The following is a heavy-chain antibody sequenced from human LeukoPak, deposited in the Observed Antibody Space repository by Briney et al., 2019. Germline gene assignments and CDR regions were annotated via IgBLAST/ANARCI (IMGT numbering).Heavy chain of an antibody. D-gene: IGHD4-11*01. Sequence: SETLSLTCAVSGYSISSGYFWGWIRQPPGKGLEWIGSIYHSRSTYYNPSLKSRVTISVDTSKNQFSLKVNSVTAADTAVYYCARLTTTSPEDFWGQGTLVTVSS. CDR1: GYSISSGYF. CDR2: IYHSRST. J-gene: IGHJ4*02. V-gene: IGHV4-38-2*01. CDR3: ARLTTTSPEDF.